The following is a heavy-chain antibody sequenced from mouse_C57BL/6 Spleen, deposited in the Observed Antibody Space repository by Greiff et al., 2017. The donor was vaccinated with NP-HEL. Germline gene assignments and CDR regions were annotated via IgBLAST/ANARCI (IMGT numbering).Heavy chain of an antibody. CDR3: AREHGSSYSWFAY. CDR1: GFTFTDYY. J-gene: IGHJ3*01. V-gene: IGHV1-36*01. Sequence: VQLQQSGPVLVKPGPSVKISCKASGFTFTDYYMHWVKQSHGKSLEWIGLVYPYNGGTSYNQKFKGKATLTVATSSSTAYMELNSLTSEDSAVYYCAREHGSSYSWFAYWGQGTLVTVSA. D-gene: IGHD1-1*01. CDR2: VYPYNGGT.